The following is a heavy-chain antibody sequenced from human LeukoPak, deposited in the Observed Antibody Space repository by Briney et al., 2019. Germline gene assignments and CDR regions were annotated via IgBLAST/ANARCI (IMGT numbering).Heavy chain of an antibody. J-gene: IGHJ5*02. Sequence: GASVKVSCKASGYTFTTYGISWVRQAPGHGLEWMGWISTFNGHTNYAQSRQDRVTMTTDTSTSTVYMELSSLISDDTAVYYCARANMVRGVGSFFDRNWFDPWGQGTLVTVSS. CDR3: ARANMVRGVGSFFDRNWFDP. CDR1: GYTFTTYG. CDR2: ISTFNGHT. D-gene: IGHD3-10*01. V-gene: IGHV1-18*01.